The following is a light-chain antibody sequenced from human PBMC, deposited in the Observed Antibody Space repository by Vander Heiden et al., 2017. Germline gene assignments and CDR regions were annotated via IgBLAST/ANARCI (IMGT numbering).Light chain of an antibody. J-gene: IGKJ2*01. CDR1: QGIRDR. CDR3: LQHDTYLFT. CDR2: YAS. Sequence: DIQMTQSPSSLSASVGDRVTITCRAAQGIRDRLAWYQQKPGKAPKRLIYYASNLQRGVPSSFSGSGFGTEFTLTISSLQPEDFATYYCLQHDTYLFTFGQGTKLEIK. V-gene: IGKV1-17*01.